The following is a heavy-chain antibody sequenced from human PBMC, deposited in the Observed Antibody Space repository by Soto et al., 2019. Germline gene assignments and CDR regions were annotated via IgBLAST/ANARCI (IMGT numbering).Heavy chain of an antibody. CDR3: ARDSRDFWSGLEPSMDRSGEYYGMDV. V-gene: IGHV3-21*01. CDR1: GFTFSSYS. J-gene: IGHJ6*02. Sequence: PGGSLRLSCAASGFTFSSYSMNWVRQAPGKGLEWVSSISSSSSYIYYADSVKGRFTISRDNAKNSLYLQMNSLRAEDTAVYYCARDSRDFWSGLEPSMDRSGEYYGMDVWGQGTTVTVSS. CDR2: ISSSSSYI. D-gene: IGHD3-3*01.